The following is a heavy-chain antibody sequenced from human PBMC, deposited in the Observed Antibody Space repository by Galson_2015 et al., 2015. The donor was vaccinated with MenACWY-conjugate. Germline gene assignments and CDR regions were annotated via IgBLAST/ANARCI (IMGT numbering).Heavy chain of an antibody. CDR2: IKQDGGEK. CDR3: ARRIVGATREDYFDY. Sequence: SLRLSCEASGLTFSSYWMSWARQAPGKGLEWVANIKQDGGEKYSVDSVRGRFTISRDDAKNSLYMKMNSLRAEDTAVYYCARRIVGATREDYFDYWGQGTLVTVSS. V-gene: IGHV3-7*03. CDR1: GLTFSSYW. D-gene: IGHD1-26*01. J-gene: IGHJ4*02.